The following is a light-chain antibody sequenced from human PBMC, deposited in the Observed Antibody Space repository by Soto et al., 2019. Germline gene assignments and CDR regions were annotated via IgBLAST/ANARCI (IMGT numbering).Light chain of an antibody. J-gene: IGLJ2*01. CDR1: SGHGNYV. CDR3: QTWDTGIVV. CDR2: VKSDGSH. V-gene: IGLV4-69*01. Sequence: QSVLTQSPSASASLGASVKLSCTLSSGHGNYVIAWHQQQPEKGPRYLMKVKSDGSHNKGDGIPDRFSGSSSGAGRYLVISSLQSEDEADYYCQTWDTGIVVFGGGTKLTVL.